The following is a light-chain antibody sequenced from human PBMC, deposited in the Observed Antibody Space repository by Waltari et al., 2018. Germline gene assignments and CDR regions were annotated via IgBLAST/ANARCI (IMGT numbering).Light chain of an antibody. CDR1: QSVGTY. CDR2: GAS. CDR3: QQYNNWPPGT. J-gene: IGKJ1*01. Sequence: TVLTQSPATLSVSPGEIGTLSCRTSQSVGTYLAWYQQRPGQAPRLLIYGASTRATGMPARFSGGGSGTEFTLTISGLQSEDSAVYYCQQYNNWPPGTFGQGTKVEI. V-gene: IGKV3-15*01.